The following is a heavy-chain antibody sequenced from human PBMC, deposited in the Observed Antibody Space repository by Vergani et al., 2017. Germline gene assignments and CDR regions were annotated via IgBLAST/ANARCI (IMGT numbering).Heavy chain of an antibody. D-gene: IGHD3-3*01. J-gene: IGHJ4*02. CDR1: GFTFSNYA. CDR3: AKRRDFWNGYYFDY. V-gene: IGHV3-30*04. Sequence: VQLLESGGGLVQPGGSLRLSCAASGFTFSNYALHWVRQTPGKGLEWVAVISYDGNNKYYVDSVKGRFTISRDNSKNTLYVQMNSLRAEDTAVYYCAKRRDFWNGYYFDYWGQGTLVTVSS. CDR2: ISYDGNNK.